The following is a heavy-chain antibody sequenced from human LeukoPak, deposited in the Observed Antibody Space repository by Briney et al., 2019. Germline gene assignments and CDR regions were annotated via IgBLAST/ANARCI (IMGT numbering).Heavy chain of an antibody. V-gene: IGHV1-24*01. Sequence: RRASVKVSCKVSGYTLTELSMHWVRQAPGKGLEWMGGFDPEDGETIYAQKFQGRVTMTEDTSTDTAYMELSSLRSEDTAVYYCATDSPGYGDPRGGAFDIWGQGTMVTVSS. CDR3: ATDSPGYGDPRGGAFDI. CDR2: FDPEDGET. D-gene: IGHD4-17*01. J-gene: IGHJ3*02. CDR1: GYTLTELS.